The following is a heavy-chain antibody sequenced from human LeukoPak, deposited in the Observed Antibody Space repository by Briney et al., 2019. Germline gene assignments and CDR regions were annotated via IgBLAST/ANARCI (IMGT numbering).Heavy chain of an antibody. CDR2: ISSTSDYI. CDR3: ARDPPSFQH. CDR1: GFTFSSYN. Sequence: GGSLRLSCAASGFTFSSYNINWVRQAPGKGLEWISSISSTSDYIYYTASVKGRFTISRDNAKNSVFLQMSSLRAEDSAVYYCARDPPSFQHWGQGTLVTVSS. V-gene: IGHV3-21*01. J-gene: IGHJ1*01.